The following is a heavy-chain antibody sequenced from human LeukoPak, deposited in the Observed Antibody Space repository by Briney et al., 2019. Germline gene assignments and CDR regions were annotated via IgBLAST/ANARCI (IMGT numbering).Heavy chain of an antibody. V-gene: IGHV3-30-3*01. CDR1: GFTFSSSA. CDR2: ISYDGSNK. CDR3: ARDRVAARAYYFDY. Sequence: PGGSLRLSYAASGFTFSSSAMHWVRQAPGKGLEWVAVISYDGSNKYYADSVKGRFTISRDNSKNTLYLQMNSLRAEDTAVYYCARDRVAARAYYFDYWGQGTLVTVSS. J-gene: IGHJ4*02. D-gene: IGHD2-15*01.